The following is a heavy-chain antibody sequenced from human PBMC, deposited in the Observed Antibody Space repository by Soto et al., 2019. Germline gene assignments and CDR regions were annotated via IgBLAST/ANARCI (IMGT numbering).Heavy chain of an antibody. V-gene: IGHV4-59*01. CDR1: GGSISSYY. J-gene: IGHJ4*02. CDR2: IYYSGST. D-gene: IGHD3-9*01. CDR3: ARVSEIDILAGDYPRYYFDY. Sequence: SETLSPTCTVTGGSISSYYWRWIRQPPGKGQEWIGYIYYSGSTNYNPSLKSRVTISVDTSKNQFSLKLSSVTAADTAVYYCARVSEIDILAGDYPRYYFDYWGQGTLVTVPQ.